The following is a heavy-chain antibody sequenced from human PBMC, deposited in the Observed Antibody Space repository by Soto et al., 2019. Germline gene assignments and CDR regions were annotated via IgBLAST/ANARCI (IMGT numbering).Heavy chain of an antibody. CDR2: IDPSDSYT. CDR3: ARLGYDFWSGYSGFYTCIDP. D-gene: IGHD3-3*01. J-gene: IGHJ5*02. CDR1: GYSFTSYW. V-gene: IGHV5-10-1*01. Sequence: GESLKISCKGSGYSFTSYWISWVRQMPGKGLEWMGRIDPSDSYTNYSPSFQGHVTISADKSISTAYLQWSSLKASDTAMYYCARLGYDFWSGYSGFYTCIDPWCQATLVTVST.